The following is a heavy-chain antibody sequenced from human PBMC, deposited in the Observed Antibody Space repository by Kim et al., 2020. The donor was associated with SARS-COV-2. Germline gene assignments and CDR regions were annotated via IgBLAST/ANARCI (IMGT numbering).Heavy chain of an antibody. CDR2: IYYSGST. CDR1: DGSISSYY. D-gene: IGHD2-2*02. CDR3: ARARYCSSTSCYMYYYYYMDV. J-gene: IGHJ6*03. V-gene: IGHV4-59*08. Sequence: SETLSLTCTVSDGSISSYYWSWIRQPPGKGLEWIGYIYYSGSTNYNPSLKSRVTISVDTSKNQFSLKLSSVTAADTAVYYCARARYCSSTSCYMYYYYYMDVWGKGTTVTVSS.